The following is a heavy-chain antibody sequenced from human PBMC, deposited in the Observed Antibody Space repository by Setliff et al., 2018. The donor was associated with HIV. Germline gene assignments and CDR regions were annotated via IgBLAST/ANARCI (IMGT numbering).Heavy chain of an antibody. CDR2: IYHSGSA. CDR3: ARTLVAAAGTGFDP. V-gene: IGHV4-4*02. D-gene: IGHD6-13*01. CDR1: GGSISSSNW. J-gene: IGHJ5*02. Sequence: LSLTCAVSGGSISSSNWWSWVRQPPGKGLEWIGEIYHSGSANYNPSLKSRVIISIDKSKNKFSLKVSSVTAADTAVYYCARTLVAAAGTGFDPWGQGILVTVSS.